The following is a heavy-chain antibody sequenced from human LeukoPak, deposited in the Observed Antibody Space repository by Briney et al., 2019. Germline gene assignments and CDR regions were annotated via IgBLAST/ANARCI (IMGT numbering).Heavy chain of an antibody. CDR2: ISWNSRSI. Sequence: GGSLRLSCAASRFTFDDYVLHWVWQAQGKGLEWVSNISWNSRSIGYADSVKGRFTISRDNAKNSLYLQMNSLRAEDTALYYCAKDKYGDNDYYFYGLDVWGQGTTVTVSS. D-gene: IGHD5-24*01. V-gene: IGHV3-9*01. CDR1: RFTFDDYV. CDR3: AKDKYGDNDYYFYGLDV. J-gene: IGHJ6*02.